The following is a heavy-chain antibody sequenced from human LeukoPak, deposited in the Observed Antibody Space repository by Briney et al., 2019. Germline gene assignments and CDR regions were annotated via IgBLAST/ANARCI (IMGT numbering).Heavy chain of an antibody. CDR3: AREWGCSSTSCYRGGLGYYYYYMDV. J-gene: IGHJ6*03. Sequence: GASVKVSCKAFGYTFTGYYMHWVRQAPGQGLEWMGWINPNSGGTNYAQKFQGRVTMTRDTSISTAYMELSRLRSDDTAVYYCAREWGCSSTSCYRGGLGYYYYYMDVWGKGTTVTVSS. D-gene: IGHD2-2*02. CDR2: INPNSGGT. CDR1: GYTFTGYY. V-gene: IGHV1-2*02.